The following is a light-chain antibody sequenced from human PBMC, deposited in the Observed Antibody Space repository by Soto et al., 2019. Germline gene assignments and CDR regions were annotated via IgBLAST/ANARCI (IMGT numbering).Light chain of an antibody. CDR3: AAWDDSLNGYG. CDR1: SSNIGSNT. Sequence: QSVLTQPPSASGTPGQRVTISCSGSSSNIGSNTVNWYQQLPGTAPKLLIYSNNQRPSGVPDRFSGSKSGTSASLAISGLQSEDEADYYCAAWDDSLNGYGFVTVTKVTVL. CDR2: SNN. V-gene: IGLV1-44*01. J-gene: IGLJ1*01.